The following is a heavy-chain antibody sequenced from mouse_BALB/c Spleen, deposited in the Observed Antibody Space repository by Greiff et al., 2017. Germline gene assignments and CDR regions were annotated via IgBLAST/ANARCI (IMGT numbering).Heavy chain of an antibody. CDR3: ARAGYGNSDAMDY. CDR1: GYTFTDYN. D-gene: IGHD2-1*01. J-gene: IGHJ4*01. CDR2: IYPYNGGT. Sequence: VQLQQSGPELVKPGASVKISCKASGYTFTDYNMHWVKQSHGKSLEWIGYIYPYNGGTGYNQKFKSKATLTVDNSSSTAYMELRSLTSEDSAVYYCARAGYGNSDAMDYWGQGTSVTVSS. V-gene: IGHV1S29*02.